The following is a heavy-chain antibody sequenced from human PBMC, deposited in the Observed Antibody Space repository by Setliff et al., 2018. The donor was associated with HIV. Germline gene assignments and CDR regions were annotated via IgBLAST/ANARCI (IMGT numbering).Heavy chain of an antibody. CDR2: INQSGGI. CDR3: ATASGYDLFMGAFDI. V-gene: IGHV4-34*01. CDR1: GWSCSGYY. Sequence: PSETLSLTCAVSGWSCSGYYWSWSRQPQGKGLEWIGEINQSGGINYNPSLKSRVTISIDTFKNQFSMKLYSVTAADTAVYYCATASGYDLFMGAFDIWGQGTMVTVSS. J-gene: IGHJ3*02. D-gene: IGHD5-12*01.